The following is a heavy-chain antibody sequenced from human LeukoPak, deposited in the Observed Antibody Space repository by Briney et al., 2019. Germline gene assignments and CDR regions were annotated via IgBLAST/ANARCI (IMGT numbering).Heavy chain of an antibody. Sequence: PSETLSLTCTVSGGSINSSSYYWSWIRQPPGKGMEWIGTIYYSGSTYYNPSLKSRVTISVDTSENQFSLKLSSVTAADTAVYYCARLWGLRSNYYFDYWGQGTLLTVSS. D-gene: IGHD3-16*01. CDR2: IYYSGST. V-gene: IGHV4-39*01. CDR1: GGSINSSSYY. CDR3: ARLWGLRSNYYFDY. J-gene: IGHJ4*02.